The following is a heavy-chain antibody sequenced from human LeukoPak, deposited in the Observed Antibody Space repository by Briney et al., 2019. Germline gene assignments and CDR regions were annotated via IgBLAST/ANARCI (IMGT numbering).Heavy chain of an antibody. Sequence: GGSLRLSCAASGFTFSNWAITWVRQAPGMGLEWVSSISADGGGTYYADSVKGRFTVSRDNSKNTLYLQMNSLRAEDTAVYYCAKEKGPRLPFDYWGQGTLVTVSS. J-gene: IGHJ4*02. CDR2: ISADGGGT. CDR1: GFTFSNWA. D-gene: IGHD5-12*01. CDR3: AKEKGPRLPFDY. V-gene: IGHV3-23*01.